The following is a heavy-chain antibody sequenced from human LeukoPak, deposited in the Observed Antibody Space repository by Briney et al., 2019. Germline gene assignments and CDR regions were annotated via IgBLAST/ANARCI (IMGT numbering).Heavy chain of an antibody. Sequence: ASVKVSCKVSGYTLTGLSMHWVRQAPGKGLEWMGGFDPEDGETIYAQKFQGRVTMTEDTSTDTAYMELSSLRSEDTAVYYCATTTTVVTMLFDYWGQGTLVTVSS. CDR1: GYTLTGLS. CDR2: FDPEDGET. D-gene: IGHD4-23*01. J-gene: IGHJ4*02. V-gene: IGHV1-24*01. CDR3: ATTTTVVTMLFDY.